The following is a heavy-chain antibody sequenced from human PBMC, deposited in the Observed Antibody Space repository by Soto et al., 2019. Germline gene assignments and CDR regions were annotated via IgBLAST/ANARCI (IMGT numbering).Heavy chain of an antibody. J-gene: IGHJ3*02. V-gene: IGHV1-69*01. CDR3: ARGLNYDFWSGYYTRRTDALDI. D-gene: IGHD3-3*01. Sequence: QVQLVQSGAEVKKPGSSVKVSCKASGGTFSSYAISWVRQAPGQGLEWMGGIIPIFGTANYAQKFQGRVTITADESTSTAYMELSSLRSEDTAVYYCARGLNYDFWSGYYTRRTDALDIWGQGTMVTVSS. CDR1: GGTFSSYA. CDR2: IIPIFGTA.